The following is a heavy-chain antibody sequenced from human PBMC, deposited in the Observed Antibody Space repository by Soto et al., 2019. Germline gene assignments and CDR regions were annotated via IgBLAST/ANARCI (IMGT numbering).Heavy chain of an antibody. CDR2: ISGSGGST. J-gene: IGHJ6*02. CDR1: GFTFSAYA. CDR3: AKDNNWKYYYYGVDA. D-gene: IGHD1-1*01. V-gene: IGHV3-23*01. Sequence: PGGSLRLSCVASGFTFSAYAMSWVRQAPGKGLEWVSVISGSGGSTYYADSVKGRVTISRDNSKNTLHLQINSLRADDTAVYYCAKDNNWKYYYYGVDAWGQGTTVTVSS.